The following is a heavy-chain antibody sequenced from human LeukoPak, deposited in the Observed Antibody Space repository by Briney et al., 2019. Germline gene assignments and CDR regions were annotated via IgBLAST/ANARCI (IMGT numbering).Heavy chain of an antibody. D-gene: IGHD7-27*01. V-gene: IGHV1-8*01. CDR2: MNPNSGNT. Sequence: ASVTVSCKASGYTFTSYDINWVRQAPGQGLEWMGWMNPNSGNTGYAQKFQDKVTMTKKTSISTAYMWLSSLKSEDTAVYYCARITGDVDYWGQGTLVSVSS. CDR1: GYTFTSYD. J-gene: IGHJ4*02. CDR3: ARITGDVDY.